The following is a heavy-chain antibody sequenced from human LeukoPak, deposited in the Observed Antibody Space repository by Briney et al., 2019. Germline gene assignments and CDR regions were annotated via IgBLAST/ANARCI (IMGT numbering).Heavy chain of an antibody. V-gene: IGHV3-48*03. CDR2: ISSSGRTI. D-gene: IGHD6-13*01. J-gene: IGHJ4*02. CDR3: AKDRAAAAGYYFDY. Sequence: GGSLRLSCAASGFSFSAYEFNWVRRAAGRGLECISYISSSGRTIDYTDSVKGRFTISRDNAKNSLFLQMNSLRVEDTAVYYCAKDRAAAAGYYFDYWGQGTLVTVSS. CDR1: GFSFSAYE.